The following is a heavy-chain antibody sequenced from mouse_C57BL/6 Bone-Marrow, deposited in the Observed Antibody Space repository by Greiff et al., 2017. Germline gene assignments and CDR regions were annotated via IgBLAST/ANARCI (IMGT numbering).Heavy chain of an antibody. CDR1: GYTFTSYW. Sequence: VQLQQPGAELVKPGASVKLSCKASGYTFTSYWMQWVKQRPGQGLEWIGEIDPSDSYTNYNQKFKGKATLTVDTSSSTAYMQLSSLTSEDSAVYYCARETTMVSAWFAYWGQGTLVTVSA. CDR2: IDPSDSYT. V-gene: IGHV1-50*01. D-gene: IGHD2-2*01. J-gene: IGHJ3*01. CDR3: ARETTMVSAWFAY.